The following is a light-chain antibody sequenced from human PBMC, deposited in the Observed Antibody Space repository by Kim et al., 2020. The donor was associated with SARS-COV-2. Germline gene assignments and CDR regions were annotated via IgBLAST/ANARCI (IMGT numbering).Light chain of an antibody. CDR3: QQYNNWPYT. Sequence: EIVMTQSPATRSVSPGERATLSCRASQSVSSDLAWYQQKFGQAPRLLIYGASTRATAIPARFSGSGSGTEFTLTISSLQSEDFAVYYCQQYNNWPYTFGQGTKLEI. V-gene: IGKV3-15*01. J-gene: IGKJ2*01. CDR1: QSVSSD. CDR2: GAS.